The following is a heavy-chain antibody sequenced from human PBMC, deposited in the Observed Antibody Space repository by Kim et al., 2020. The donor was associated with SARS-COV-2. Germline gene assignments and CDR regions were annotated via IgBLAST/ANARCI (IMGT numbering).Heavy chain of an antibody. V-gene: IGHV1-2*02. CDR3: AARGSYLDY. Sequence: GGTNYAQKFQGRVTMTRDTSISTAYMELSRLRSDDTAVYYCAARGSYLDYWGQGTLVTVSS. CDR2: GGT. J-gene: IGHJ4*02. D-gene: IGHD3-16*01.